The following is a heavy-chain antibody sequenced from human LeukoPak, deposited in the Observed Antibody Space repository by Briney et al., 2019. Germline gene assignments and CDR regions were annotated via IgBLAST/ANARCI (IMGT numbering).Heavy chain of an antibody. D-gene: IGHD3-16*01. CDR2: IYYSGST. V-gene: IGHV4-59*08. Sequence: SETLSLTCAVYGGSFSGYYWSWIRQPPGKGLEWIGYIYYSGSTNYNPSLKSRVTISVDTSKNQFSLKLSPVTAADTAVYYCARHEGILSLLYYFDYWGQGTLVTVSS. CDR1: GGSFSGYY. CDR3: ARHEGILSLLYYFDY. J-gene: IGHJ4*02.